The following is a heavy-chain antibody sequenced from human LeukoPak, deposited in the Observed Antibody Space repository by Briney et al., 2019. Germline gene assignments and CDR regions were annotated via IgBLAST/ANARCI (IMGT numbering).Heavy chain of an antibody. CDR2: ISSSSSTT. D-gene: IGHD5-12*01. CDR1: GFTFSSYS. CDR3: ARSGDSGYDFNPEGEPFDY. Sequence: GGSLRLSCAVSGFTFSSYSMHWVRQAPGKGLEWISYISSSSSTTYYADSVKGRFIISRDNAKNSLYLQMNSLRDEDTAVYYCARSGDSGYDFNPEGEPFDYWGQGTLVTVSS. J-gene: IGHJ4*02. V-gene: IGHV3-48*02.